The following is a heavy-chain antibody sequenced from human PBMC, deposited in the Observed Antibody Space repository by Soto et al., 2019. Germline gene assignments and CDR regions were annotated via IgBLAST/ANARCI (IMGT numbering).Heavy chain of an antibody. CDR3: ASYPPTLKDTAMVHDAFDI. Sequence: VASVKVSCKASGGTFSSYAISWVRQAPGQGLEWMGGIIPIFGTANYAQKFQGRVTITADESTSTAYMELSSLRSEDTAVYYCASYPPTLKDTAMVHDAFDIWGQGTMVTVSS. D-gene: IGHD5-18*01. J-gene: IGHJ3*02. CDR2: IIPIFGTA. V-gene: IGHV1-69*13. CDR1: GGTFSSYA.